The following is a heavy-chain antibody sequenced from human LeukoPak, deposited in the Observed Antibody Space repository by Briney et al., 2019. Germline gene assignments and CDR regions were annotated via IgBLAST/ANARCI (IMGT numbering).Heavy chain of an antibody. J-gene: IGHJ4*02. Sequence: SETLSLTCTVSGGSISSYYWSWIRHPPGKGLEWIGYIYYSGSTNYNPSLKSRVTISVDTSKNQFSLKLSSVTAADTAVYYSARVSPTVAVAAPGLYYFDYWGQGTLVTVYS. CDR2: IYYSGST. V-gene: IGHV4-59*01. CDR3: ARVSPTVAVAAPGLYYFDY. CDR1: GGSISSYY. D-gene: IGHD6-19*01.